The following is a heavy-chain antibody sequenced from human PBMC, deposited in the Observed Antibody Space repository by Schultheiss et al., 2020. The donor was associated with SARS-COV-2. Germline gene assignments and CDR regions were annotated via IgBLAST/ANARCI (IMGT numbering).Heavy chain of an antibody. Sequence: SQTLSLTCTVSGGSISSSIYYWGWIRQPPGKGLEWIGEINHSGSTNYNPSLKSRVTISVDTSKNQFSLKLSSVTAADTAVYYCARQTTVTANWFDPWGQGTLVTVSS. CDR3: ARQTTVTANWFDP. CDR1: GGSISSSIYY. V-gene: IGHV4-39*01. J-gene: IGHJ5*02. D-gene: IGHD4-11*01. CDR2: INHSGST.